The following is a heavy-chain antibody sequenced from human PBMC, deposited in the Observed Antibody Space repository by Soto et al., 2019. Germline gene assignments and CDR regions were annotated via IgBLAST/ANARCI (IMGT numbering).Heavy chain of an antibody. CDR1: GSTFSSDD. CDR2: ISDSGGST. Sequence: TGGSLRLSCVVSGSTFSSDDMSWVRQAPGRGLEWVSGISDSGGSTYYADSVKGRSTISRDNAKNTLYLQMKSLRVEDTALYYCAKDGGWSLAVAGLFDYWGPGTQVTVSS. CDR3: AKDGGWSLAVAGLFDY. J-gene: IGHJ4*02. D-gene: IGHD6-19*01. V-gene: IGHV3-23*01.